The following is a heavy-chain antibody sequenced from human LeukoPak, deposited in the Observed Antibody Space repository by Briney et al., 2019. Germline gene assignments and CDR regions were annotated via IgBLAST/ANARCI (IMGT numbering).Heavy chain of an antibody. Sequence: GGSLRLSCAASGFTFSSYVMHWVRQAPGKGLEWVAIISYDGSNEYYADSVKGRFTISRDNSKNTLYLQMNSLRAADTAVYYCARYSPYFDYWGQGTLVTVSS. V-gene: IGHV3-30*04. CDR3: ARYSPYFDY. CDR2: ISYDGSNE. J-gene: IGHJ4*02. D-gene: IGHD4-11*01. CDR1: GFTFSSYV.